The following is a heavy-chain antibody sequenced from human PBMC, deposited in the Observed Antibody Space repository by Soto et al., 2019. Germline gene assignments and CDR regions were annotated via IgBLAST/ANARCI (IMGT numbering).Heavy chain of an antibody. CDR2: LSSSSFSI. CDR1: GFTFSSYS. CDR3: AMNESANSDGRAV. D-gene: IGHD5-18*01. J-gene: IGHJ6*04. Sequence: EVQLVESGGGLVKPGGSLRLSCAASGFTFSSYSMNWVSQAPGKGLEWVSSLSSSSFSINYADSVKGRFSISRDNAQNSLHLQMNNLRAEDTAVYYCAMNESANSDGRAVWGVGTTSTASS. V-gene: IGHV3-21*02.